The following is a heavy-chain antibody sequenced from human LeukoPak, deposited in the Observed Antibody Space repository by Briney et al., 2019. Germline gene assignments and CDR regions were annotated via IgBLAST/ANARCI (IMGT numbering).Heavy chain of an antibody. CDR2: IWYDGSNK. J-gene: IGHJ4*02. Sequence: PTGGSLRLSCAASGFTFSSYGMHWVRQAPGKGLEWVAVIWYDGSNKYYADPVKGRFTISRDNSKNTLYLQMNSLRAEDTAVYYCARDPRYYYDSSGSGDYWGQGTLVTVSS. V-gene: IGHV3-33*08. CDR1: GFTFSSYG. D-gene: IGHD3-22*01. CDR3: ARDPRYYYDSSGSGDY.